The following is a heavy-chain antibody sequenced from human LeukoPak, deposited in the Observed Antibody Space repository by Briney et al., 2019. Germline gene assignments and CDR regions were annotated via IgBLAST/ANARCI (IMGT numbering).Heavy chain of an antibody. V-gene: IGHV3-7*01. CDR1: GFTLISYW. J-gene: IGHJ6*03. Sequence: GGSLRLSCAASGFTLISYWMTWVRQAPGKGLEWVANIKQDGSEKYYVDSVKGRFTISRDNAKNSLYLQMNSLRAEDTAVYYCARGERYSLTYYYYYMDVWGKGTTVTVSS. D-gene: IGHD5-18*01. CDR2: IKQDGSEK. CDR3: ARGERYSLTYYYYYMDV.